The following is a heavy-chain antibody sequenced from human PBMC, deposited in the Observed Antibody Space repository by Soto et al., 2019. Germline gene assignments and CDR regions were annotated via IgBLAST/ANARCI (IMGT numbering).Heavy chain of an antibody. J-gene: IGHJ5*02. CDR2: FDPEDGET. CDR3: ATLMTDRDIVVVPAANGGFDP. D-gene: IGHD2-2*01. Sequence: QVLLVQSGAEVKKPGASVKVSCKVSGYTLTELSMHWVRQAPGKGLEWMGGFDPEDGETIYAQKFQGRVTMTEDTSTDTAYMELSSLRSEDTAVYYCATLMTDRDIVVVPAANGGFDPWGQGTLVTVSS. CDR1: GYTLTELS. V-gene: IGHV1-24*01.